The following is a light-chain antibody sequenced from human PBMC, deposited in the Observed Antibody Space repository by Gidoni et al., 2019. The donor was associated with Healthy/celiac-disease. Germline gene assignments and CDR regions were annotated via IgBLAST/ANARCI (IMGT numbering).Light chain of an antibody. V-gene: IGKV3-20*01. Sequence: SPGERATLSCRASQSVSSSYLAWYQQQPGQAPRLLIYGASSRATGIPDRFSGSGSGTDFTLTISRLEPEDFAVYYCQQYGSSPPYTFGQGTKLEIK. J-gene: IGKJ2*01. CDR1: QSVSSSY. CDR2: GAS. CDR3: QQYGSSPPYT.